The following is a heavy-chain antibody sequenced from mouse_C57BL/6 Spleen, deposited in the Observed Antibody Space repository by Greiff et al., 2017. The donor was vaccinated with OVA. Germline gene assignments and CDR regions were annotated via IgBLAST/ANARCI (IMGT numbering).Heavy chain of an antibody. D-gene: IGHD1-1*01. Sequence: VQLQQPGAELVKPGASVKLSCKASGYTFTSYWMHWVKQRPGQGLEWIGMIHPNSGSTNYNEKFKSKATLTVDKSSSTAYMQLSSLTSEDSAVYYCARGVDGSTAWFAYWGQGTLVTVSA. CDR2: IHPNSGST. CDR1: GYTFTSYW. V-gene: IGHV1-64*01. CDR3: ARGVDGSTAWFAY. J-gene: IGHJ3*01.